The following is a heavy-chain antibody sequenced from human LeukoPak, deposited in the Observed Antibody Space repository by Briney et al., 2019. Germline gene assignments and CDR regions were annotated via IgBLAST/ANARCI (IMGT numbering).Heavy chain of an antibody. CDR2: ISRTSSSI. J-gene: IGHJ4*02. CDR1: GFTFSSHS. Sequence: GGSLRLSCAASGFTFSSHSMNWVRQAPGKGLEWVSYISRTSSSIYYADSVKGRFTISRDNAKNSLYLQMNSLRAEDTAVYYCARRVPNEVFTDYFDYWGQGALVTVSS. CDR3: ARRVPNEVFTDYFDY. D-gene: IGHD5/OR15-5a*01. V-gene: IGHV3-48*04.